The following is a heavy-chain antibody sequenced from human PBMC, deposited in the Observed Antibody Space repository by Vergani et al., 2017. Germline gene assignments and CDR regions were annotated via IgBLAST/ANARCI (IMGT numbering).Heavy chain of an antibody. J-gene: IGHJ4*02. CDR2: ISSSSSYI. D-gene: IGHD1-26*01. Sequence: VQLVESGGGLVKPGGSLRLSCAASGFTFSSYAMSWVRQAPGKGLEWVSAISSSSSYIYYADSVKGRFTISRDNAKNSLYLQMNSLRAEDTAVYYCARDRLGARGDYWGQGTLVTVSS. CDR3: ARDRLGARGDY. CDR1: GFTFSSYA. V-gene: IGHV3-21*01.